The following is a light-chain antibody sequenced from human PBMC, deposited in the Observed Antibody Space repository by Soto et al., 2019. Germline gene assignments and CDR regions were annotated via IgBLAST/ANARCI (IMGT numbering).Light chain of an antibody. Sequence: QSALTQPASVSGSLGQSITISCTGTSSDVGTYKLVSWYQQHPGKAPQLVIFEDVERPSGVSNRFSGSKSGNTASLTISGLQTEDEADYYCSSYAGGTSVVFGGGTKLTVL. CDR3: SSYAGGTSVV. CDR1: SSDVGTYKL. J-gene: IGLJ2*01. V-gene: IGLV2-23*01. CDR2: EDV.